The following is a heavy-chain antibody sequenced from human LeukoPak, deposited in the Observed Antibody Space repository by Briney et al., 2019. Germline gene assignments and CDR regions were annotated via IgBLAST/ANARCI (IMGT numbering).Heavy chain of an antibody. D-gene: IGHD3-3*01. Sequence: GESLKISCKGSGYSLTSYWIGWVRQMPGKGLEWMGIIYPGDSDTRYSPSFQGQVPIPADKSISPAYLQWSSLQASDTAMYYCARRVPTLDYDFWSGSMDVWGKGTTVTVSS. CDR3: ARRVPTLDYDFWSGSMDV. V-gene: IGHV5-51*01. J-gene: IGHJ6*03. CDR1: GYSLTSYW. CDR2: IYPGDSDT.